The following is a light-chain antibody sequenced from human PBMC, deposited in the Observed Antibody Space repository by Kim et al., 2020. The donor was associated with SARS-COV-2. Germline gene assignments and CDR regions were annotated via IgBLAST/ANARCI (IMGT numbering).Light chain of an antibody. V-gene: IGKV3-15*01. J-gene: IGKJ4*01. CDR1: QSVSSN. CDR2: GAS. CDR3: QHYNNWPLT. Sequence: VSPGERATLSCRASQSVSSNLAWYQQKPAQAPRLLIYGASTRATGIPARFSGSGSGTEFTLTITSLQSEDFAVYYCQHYNNWPLTFGGGTKVDIK.